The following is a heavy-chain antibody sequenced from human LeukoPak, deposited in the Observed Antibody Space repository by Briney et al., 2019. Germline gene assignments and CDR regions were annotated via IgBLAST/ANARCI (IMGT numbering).Heavy chain of an antibody. CDR3: AKDLAGYGGNYFDY. D-gene: IGHD4-23*01. V-gene: IGHV3-9*01. CDR1: GFTFDDYA. CDR2: ISWNSGSI. Sequence: PGRSLRLSCAASGFTFDDYAMHWVRQAPGKGLEWDSGISWNSGSIGYADSVKGRFTISRDNAKNSLYLQMNSLRAEDTALYYCAKDLAGYGGNYFDYWGQGTLVTVSS. J-gene: IGHJ4*02.